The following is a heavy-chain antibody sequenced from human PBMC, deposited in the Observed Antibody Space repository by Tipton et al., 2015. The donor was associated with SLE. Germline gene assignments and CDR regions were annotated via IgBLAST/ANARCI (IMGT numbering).Heavy chain of an antibody. CDR2: INHGGST. V-gene: IGHV4-34*01. CDR1: GGSLSDDH. J-gene: IGHJ4*02. D-gene: IGHD3-3*01. CDR3: ARLPYFDFWSWYY. Sequence: GLVKPSETLSLTCAVYGGSLSDDHWSWIRQSPGMGLEWIGEINHGGSTDYNPSLKSRVTMSVDTPKKEFSLKLSSVTAADTAVYYCARLPYFDFWSWYYWGQGTLVTVSS.